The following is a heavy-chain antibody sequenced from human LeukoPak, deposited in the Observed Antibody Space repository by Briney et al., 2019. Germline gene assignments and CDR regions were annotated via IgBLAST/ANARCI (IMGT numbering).Heavy chain of an antibody. CDR3: ARAGYGEYTSDAFDI. CDR1: GGSISSYY. Sequence: SETLSLTCTVSGGSISSYYWSWIRQPPGKGLEWIGYIYYSGSTNYNPSLKSRVTISVDTSKNQFSLKLSSVTAADTAVYYCARAGYGEYTSDAFDIWGQGTTVTVSS. D-gene: IGHD4-17*01. V-gene: IGHV4-59*01. CDR2: IYYSGST. J-gene: IGHJ3*02.